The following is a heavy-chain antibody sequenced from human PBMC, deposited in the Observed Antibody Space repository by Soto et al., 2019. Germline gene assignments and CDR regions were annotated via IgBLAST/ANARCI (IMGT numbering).Heavy chain of an antibody. CDR1: GFTFSSYA. V-gene: IGHV3-30-3*01. CDR2: ISYDGSNK. D-gene: IGHD2-21*01. CDR3: ARDDSSYPQISDPRYYFDY. Sequence: PGGSLRLSCAASGFTFSSYAMHWVRQAPGKGLEWVAVISYDGSNKYYADSVKGRFTISRDNSKNTLYLQMNSLRAEDTAVYYCARDDSSYPQISDPRYYFDYWGQGTLVTVSS. J-gene: IGHJ4*02.